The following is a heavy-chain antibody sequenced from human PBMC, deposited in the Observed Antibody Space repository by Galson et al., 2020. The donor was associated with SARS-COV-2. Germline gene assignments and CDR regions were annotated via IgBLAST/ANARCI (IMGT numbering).Heavy chain of an antibody. CDR2: IYYSGST. V-gene: IGHV4-30-4*01. CDR3: AREAYYDFWSGYSTSRYGMDV. CDR1: GGSISSGDYY. Sequence: ETSETLFLTCTVSGGSISSGDYYWSWIRQPPGKGLEWIGYIYYSGSTYYNPSLKSRVTISVDTSKNQFSLKLSSVTAADTAVYYCAREAYYDFWSGYSTSRYGMDVWGQGTTVTVSS. D-gene: IGHD3-3*01. J-gene: IGHJ6*02.